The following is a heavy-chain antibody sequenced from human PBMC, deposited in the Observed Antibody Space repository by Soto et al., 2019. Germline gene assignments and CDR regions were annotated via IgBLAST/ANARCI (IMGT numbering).Heavy chain of an antibody. V-gene: IGHV4-31*03. J-gene: IGHJ5*02. CDR1: GGSISSGGYY. CDR2: IYYSGST. Sequence: SETLSLTCTVSGGSISSGGYYWSWIRQHPGKGLEWIGYIYYSGSTYYNPSLKSRVTISVDTSKNQFSLKLSSVTAADTAVYYCARADCSGGSCYLGNWFDPWGQGTLVTVSS. CDR3: ARADCSGGSCYLGNWFDP. D-gene: IGHD2-15*01.